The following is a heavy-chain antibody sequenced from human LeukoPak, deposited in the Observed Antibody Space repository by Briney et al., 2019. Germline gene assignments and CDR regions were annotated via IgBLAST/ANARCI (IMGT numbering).Heavy chain of an antibody. J-gene: IGHJ4*02. Sequence: GGSLRLSCAASGFTFSSYGMHWVRRAPGKGLEWVAVIWYDGSNKYYADSVKGRFTISRDNSKNTLYLQMNSLRAEDTAVYYCARGGGWLDYWGQGTLVTVSS. D-gene: IGHD6-19*01. CDR1: GFTFSSYG. CDR2: IWYDGSNK. CDR3: ARGGGWLDY. V-gene: IGHV3-33*01.